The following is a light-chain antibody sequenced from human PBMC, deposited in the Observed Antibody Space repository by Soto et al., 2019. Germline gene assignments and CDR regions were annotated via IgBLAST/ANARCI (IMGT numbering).Light chain of an antibody. V-gene: IGKV4-1*01. CDR1: QSVLYSSNNKNY. CDR2: WAS. CDR3: QQYYDTPYT. J-gene: IGKJ2*01. Sequence: DIVMTQSPDSLAVSLGERATINCKSSQSVLYSSNNKNYLAWYQQKPGQPPKLLIYWASTREYGVPDRFSGSGSGTDFTLTISSLQAEDVAVYYCQQYYDTPYTFGHGTKLEIK.